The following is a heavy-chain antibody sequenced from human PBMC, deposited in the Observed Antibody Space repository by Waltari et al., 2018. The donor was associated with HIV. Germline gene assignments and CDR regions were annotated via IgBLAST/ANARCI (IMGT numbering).Heavy chain of an antibody. V-gene: IGHV1-3*01. D-gene: IGHD2-2*01. CDR1: GYSFTSYA. Sequence: QVQLVQSGAGVKKPGASVKGSCKASGYSFTSYAMHWVRQAPGERVEWMGWINAGNGNTKYSQKFQGRVTITRDTSASTAYMELSSLRSEDTAVYYCARDPIRSYCSSTSCLNWFDPWGQGTLVTVSS. CDR2: INAGNGNT. J-gene: IGHJ5*02. CDR3: ARDPIRSYCSSTSCLNWFDP.